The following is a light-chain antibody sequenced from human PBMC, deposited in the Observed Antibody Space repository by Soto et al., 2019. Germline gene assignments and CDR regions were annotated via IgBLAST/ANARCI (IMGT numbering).Light chain of an antibody. J-gene: IGKJ5*01. V-gene: IGKV3-20*01. CDR3: QQYGYSPIT. Sequence: VLTQSPATLSFSPGERATLSCRASHSVGSNYLAWYQQKPGQAPRLLIYGASSRATGIADRFSGSGSGTDFTLTISRLEPEDFALYYCQQYGYSPITFGQGTRLEIK. CDR2: GAS. CDR1: HSVGSNY.